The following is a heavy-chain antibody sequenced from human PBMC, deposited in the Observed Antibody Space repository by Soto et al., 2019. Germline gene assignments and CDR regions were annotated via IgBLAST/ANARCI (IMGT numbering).Heavy chain of an antibody. CDR3: AREPIIAAAGTSFDY. V-gene: IGHV3-48*01. D-gene: IGHD6-13*01. CDR1: GFTFSSYS. CDR2: ISSSSSTI. Sequence: PGGSLRLSCAASGFTFSSYSMNWVRQAPGKGLEWVSYISSSSSTIYYADSVKGRFTISRDNAKNSLYLQMNSLRAEDTAVYYCAREPIIAAAGTSFDYWGQGTLVTVSS. J-gene: IGHJ4*02.